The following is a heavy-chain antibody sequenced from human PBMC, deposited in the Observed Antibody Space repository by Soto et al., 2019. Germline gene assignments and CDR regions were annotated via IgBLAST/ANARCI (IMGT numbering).Heavy chain of an antibody. D-gene: IGHD3-10*01. V-gene: IGHV1-18*01. CDR1: GYTFTSYG. Sequence: ASVKVSCKASGYTFTSYGISCVRQAPGQGLEWMGWISAYNGNTNYAQKLQGRVTMTTDTSTSTAYMELRSLRSDDTAVYYCARDRAVYYGSGSYQEWGQGTLVTVSS. CDR3: ARDRAVYYGSGSYQE. J-gene: IGHJ4*02. CDR2: ISAYNGNT.